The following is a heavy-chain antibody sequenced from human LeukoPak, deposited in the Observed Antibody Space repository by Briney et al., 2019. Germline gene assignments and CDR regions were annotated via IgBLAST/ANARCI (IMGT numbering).Heavy chain of an antibody. CDR2: ISSSSSYI. Sequence: GGSLRLSCAASGFTFSSYSMNWVRQAPGKGLEWVSSISSSSSYIYYADSVKGRFTISRDNAKNSLYLQMNSLRAEDTAVYYCARDSPYDYVWGSPPFDYWGQGTLVTVSS. V-gene: IGHV3-21*01. D-gene: IGHD3-16*01. CDR3: ARDSPYDYVWGSPPFDY. J-gene: IGHJ4*02. CDR1: GFTFSSYS.